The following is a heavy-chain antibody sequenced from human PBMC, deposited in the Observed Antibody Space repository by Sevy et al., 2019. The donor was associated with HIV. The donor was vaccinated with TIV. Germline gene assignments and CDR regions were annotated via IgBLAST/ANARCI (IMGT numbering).Heavy chain of an antibody. CDR2: IWYDGNNQ. CDR1: GFAFSDYG. J-gene: IGHJ4*02. Sequence: GGSLRLSCVASGFAFSDYGMHWVRQAPGKGLEWVAVIWYDGNNQHYADSVRGRFTISRDNSKNTLYLQLSSLRAEDTAVYYCARDPRIFGDYLLTYFDYSGQGVLVTVSS. V-gene: IGHV3-33*01. D-gene: IGHD4-17*01. CDR3: ARDPRIFGDYLLTYFDY.